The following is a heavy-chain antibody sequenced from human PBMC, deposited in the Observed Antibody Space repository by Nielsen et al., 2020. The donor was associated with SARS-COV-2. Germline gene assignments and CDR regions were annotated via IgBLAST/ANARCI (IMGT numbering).Heavy chain of an antibody. CDR3: AKARGRGSYHSYYFDY. Sequence: GEFLKISCAASGFTFSSYGMHWVRQAPGKGLEWVAVISYDGSNKYYADSVKGRFTISRDNSKNTLYLQMNSLRAEDTAVYYCAKARGRGSYHSYYFDYWGQGTLVTVSS. CDR1: GFTFSSYG. CDR2: ISYDGSNK. V-gene: IGHV3-30*18. D-gene: IGHD1-26*01. J-gene: IGHJ4*02.